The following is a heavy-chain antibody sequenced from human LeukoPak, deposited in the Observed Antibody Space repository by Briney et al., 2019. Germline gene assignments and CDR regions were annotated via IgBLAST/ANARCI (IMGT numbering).Heavy chain of an antibody. CDR3: ARDSCSSTSCYPWDYYYYMDV. V-gene: IGHV1-18*01. D-gene: IGHD2-2*01. CDR1: GYTFTSYG. CDR2: ISAYNGNT. J-gene: IGHJ6*03. Sequence: ASVKVSCKASGYTFTSYGISWVRQAPGQGLEWMGWISAYNGNTNYAQKLQGRVTMTTDKSTSAAYMELRSLRSDDTAVYYCARDSCSSTSCYPWDYYYYMDVWGKGTTVTVSS.